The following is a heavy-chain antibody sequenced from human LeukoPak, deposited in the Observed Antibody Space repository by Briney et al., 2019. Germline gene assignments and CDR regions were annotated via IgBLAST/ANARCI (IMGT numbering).Heavy chain of an antibody. J-gene: IGHJ6*03. CDR2: ISSSGSTI. V-gene: IGHV3-48*04. CDR1: GFTVSSDS. Sequence: GGSLRLSCTVSGFTVSSDSMSWVRQAPGKGLEWVSYISSSGSTIYYADSVKGRFTISRDNAKNSLYLQMNSLRAEDTAVYYCARVSGYYYMDVWGKGTTVTVSS. D-gene: IGHD3-10*01. CDR3: ARVSGYYYMDV.